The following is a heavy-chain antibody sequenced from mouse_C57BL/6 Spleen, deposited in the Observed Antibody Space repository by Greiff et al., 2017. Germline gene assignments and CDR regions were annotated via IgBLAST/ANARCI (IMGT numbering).Heavy chain of an antibody. CDR1: GYTFTSYW. CDR3: ARRLERAMDY. V-gene: IGHV1-69*01. CDR2: IDPSDSYT. Sequence: QVQLKQPGAELVMPGASVKLSCKASGYTFTSYWMHWVKQRPGQGLEWIGEIDPSDSYTNYNQKFKGKSTLTVDKSSSTAYMQLSSLTSEDSAVYYCARRLERAMDYWGQGTSVTVSS. J-gene: IGHJ4*01.